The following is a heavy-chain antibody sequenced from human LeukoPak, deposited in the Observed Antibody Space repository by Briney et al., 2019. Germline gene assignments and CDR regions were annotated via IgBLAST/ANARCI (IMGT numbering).Heavy chain of an antibody. V-gene: IGHV4-4*07. CDR3: ARGDSSSWYGVKVPFDY. CDR2: IYTSGST. CDR1: GGSISSYY. Sequence: SETLSLTCTVSGGSISSYYWSWIRQPAGKGLEWIGRIYTSGSTNYNPSLKSRVTMSVDTSKNQFSLKLSSVTAADTAVYYCARGDSSSWYGVKVPFDYWGQGTLVTVSS. J-gene: IGHJ4*02. D-gene: IGHD6-13*01.